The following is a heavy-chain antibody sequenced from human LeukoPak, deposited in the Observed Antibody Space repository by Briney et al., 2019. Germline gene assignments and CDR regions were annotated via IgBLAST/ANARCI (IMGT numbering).Heavy chain of an antibody. D-gene: IGHD5-12*01. J-gene: IGHJ4*02. Sequence: PSETLSLTCTVSGGSISSSSYYWGWIRQPPGKGLEWIGSIYYSGSTYYNPSLKSRVTISVDTSKNQFSLKLSSVTAADTAVYYCAAWGRQGGYDGRYYFDYWGQGTLVTVSS. V-gene: IGHV4-39*07. CDR3: AAWGRQGGYDGRYYFDY. CDR2: IYYSGST. CDR1: GGSISSSSYY.